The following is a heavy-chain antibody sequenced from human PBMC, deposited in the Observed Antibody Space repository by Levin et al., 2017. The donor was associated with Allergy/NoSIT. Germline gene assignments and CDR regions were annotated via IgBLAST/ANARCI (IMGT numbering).Heavy chain of an antibody. D-gene: IGHD1-1*01. J-gene: IGHJ6*02. CDR3: ARQKGSFGRTAYYDYGMDV. V-gene: IGHV5-51*01. CDR2: IYPGDSDT. CDR1: GYSFTSYW. Sequence: GESLKISCKGSGYSFTSYWIGWVRQMPGKGLEWMGIIYPGDSDTRYSPSFQGQVTISADKSISTAYLQWSSLKASDTAMYYCARQKGSFGRTAYYDYGMDVWGQGTTVTVSS.